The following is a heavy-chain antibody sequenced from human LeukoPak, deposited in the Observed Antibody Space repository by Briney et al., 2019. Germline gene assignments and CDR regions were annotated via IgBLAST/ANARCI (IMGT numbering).Heavy chain of an antibody. J-gene: IGHJ6*02. CDR1: GYTFTGYY. CDR2: INPNSGGT. D-gene: IGHD2-15*01. V-gene: IGHV1-2*02. CDR3: ARDRQCSGGSCYYYYYYGMDV. Sequence: GASVKVSCKASGYTFTGYYMHWVRQAPGQGLAWMGCINPNSGGTNYAQKFQGRVTMTRDTSISTAYMELSRLRSADTAVYYCARDRQCSGGSCYYYYYYGMDVWGQGTTVTVSS.